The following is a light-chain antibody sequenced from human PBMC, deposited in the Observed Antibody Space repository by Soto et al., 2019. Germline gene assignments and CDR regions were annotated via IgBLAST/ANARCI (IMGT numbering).Light chain of an antibody. CDR1: QSISNW. V-gene: IGKV1-5*03. Sequence: DIQMTQSPSTLSASVGDRVTITCRASQSISNWLAWYQQKPGKAPKLLIYKASSSESGVPSRFSGSGSGTEFTLTISSLQPDDFATYYCQQYNSSFGQGTKVEIK. J-gene: IGKJ1*01. CDR3: QQYNSS. CDR2: KAS.